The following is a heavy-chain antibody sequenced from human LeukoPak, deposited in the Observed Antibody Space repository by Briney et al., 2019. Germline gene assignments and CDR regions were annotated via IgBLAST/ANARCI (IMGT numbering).Heavy chain of an antibody. J-gene: IGHJ4*02. CDR3: ARESVVPAAVYYFDY. Sequence: TSETLSLTCAVYGGSFSGYYWSWIRHPPGKGLEGIGDINHSGSTNYNPSLKSRVTISVDTSKNQFSLKLSSVTAADTAVYYCARESVVPAAVYYFDYWGQGTLVTVSS. CDR2: INHSGST. D-gene: IGHD2-2*01. CDR1: GGSFSGYY. V-gene: IGHV4-34*01.